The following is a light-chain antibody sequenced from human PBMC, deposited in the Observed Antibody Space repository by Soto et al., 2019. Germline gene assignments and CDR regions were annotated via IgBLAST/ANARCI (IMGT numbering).Light chain of an antibody. V-gene: IGLV2-14*01. CDR1: SSDVGGYNY. J-gene: IGLJ2*01. Sequence: QSVLTQPASVSGSPGQSITISCTGTSSDVGGYNYVSWYQQHPGKAPKLMIYDVSNRPSGVSNRFSGSKSGKTASLTISGLQAEDEADYYCSSYTSSSPYVVFGGGTKLTVL. CDR3: SSYTSSSPYVV. CDR2: DVS.